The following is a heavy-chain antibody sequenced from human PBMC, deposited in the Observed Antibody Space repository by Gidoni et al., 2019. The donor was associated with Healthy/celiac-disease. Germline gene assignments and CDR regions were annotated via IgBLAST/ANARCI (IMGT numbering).Heavy chain of an antibody. J-gene: IGHJ6*02. D-gene: IGHD3-22*01. Sequence: GLEWIGEINHSGSTNYNPSLKSRVTISVDTSKNQFSLKLSSVTAADTAVYYCARGRRITMIVVVTNYYYYYGMDVWGQGTTVTVSS. CDR3: ARGRRITMIVVVTNYYYYYGMDV. CDR2: INHSGST. V-gene: IGHV4-34*01.